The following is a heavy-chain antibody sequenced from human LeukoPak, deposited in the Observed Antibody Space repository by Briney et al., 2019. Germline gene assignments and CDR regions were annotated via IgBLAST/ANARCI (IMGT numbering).Heavy chain of an antibody. CDR1: GFTFSSYE. V-gene: IGHV3-48*03. CDR3: ARGPPDAMIVVVEYYYYYYMDV. CDR2: ISSSGSTI. J-gene: IGHJ6*03. Sequence: PGGSLRLSCAASGFTFSSYEMNWVRQAPGKGLEWVSYISSSGSTIYYADSVKGRFTISRDNAKNSLYLQMNSLRAEDTAVYYCARGPPDAMIVVVEYYYYYYMDVWGKGTTVTVSS. D-gene: IGHD3-22*01.